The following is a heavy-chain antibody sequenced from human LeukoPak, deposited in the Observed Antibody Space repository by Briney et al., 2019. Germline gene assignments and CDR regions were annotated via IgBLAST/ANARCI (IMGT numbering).Heavy chain of an antibody. Sequence: PGGSLRLSCGASGFTFSSYWMHWVRHAPGKGPVWVSRISSDGSSTSYADSVKGRFTISRDNAKNTLYLQMNSLRAEDTAVYYCARDVLRRGQGTLVTVSS. V-gene: IGHV3-74*01. CDR1: GFTFSSYW. D-gene: IGHD2-15*01. CDR2: ISSDGSST. J-gene: IGHJ4*02. CDR3: ARDVLR.